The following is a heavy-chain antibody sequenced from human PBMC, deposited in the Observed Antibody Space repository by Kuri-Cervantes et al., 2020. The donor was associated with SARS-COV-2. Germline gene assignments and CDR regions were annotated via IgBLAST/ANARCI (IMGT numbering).Heavy chain of an antibody. J-gene: IGHJ1*01. CDR3: AKDRAYGDYDRGSLQH. V-gene: IGHV3-11*05. D-gene: IGHD4-17*01. CDR2: ISSSSSYI. Sequence: GGSLRLSCAASGFTFSDYYMSWIRRAPGKGLEWVSSISSSSSYIYYADSVKGRFTISRDNAKNSLYLQMNSLRAEDTAVYYCAKDRAYGDYDRGSLQHWGQGTLVTVSS. CDR1: GFTFSDYY.